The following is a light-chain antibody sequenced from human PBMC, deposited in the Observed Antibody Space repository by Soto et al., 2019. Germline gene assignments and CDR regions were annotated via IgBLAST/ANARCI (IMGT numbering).Light chain of an antibody. CDR2: GAS. J-gene: IGKJ1*01. CDR1: QSVSSSY. Sequence: EIVLTQSPCTLSLSPGERPTLSCRASQSVSSSYLAWYQQKPGQAPRLLIYGASTRATGIPARFSGSGSGTDFTLTISSLEPEDFAVYYCQQRSNWPTFGQGTKVDIK. V-gene: IGKV3D-20*02. CDR3: QQRSNWPT.